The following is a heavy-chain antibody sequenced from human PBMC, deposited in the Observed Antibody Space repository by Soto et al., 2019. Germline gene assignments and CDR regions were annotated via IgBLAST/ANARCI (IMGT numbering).Heavy chain of an antibody. J-gene: IGHJ4*02. V-gene: IGHV4-39*01. D-gene: IGHD3-10*01. CDR3: ANNLYGSGRGFDY. Sequence: QLQLQESGPGLVKPSETLSLTCTVSGGSISSSSYYWGWIRQPPGKGLEWIGSIYYSGSTYYNPSLKSRVTISVDTSKNQFSLKLSSVTAADTAVYYCANNLYGSGRGFDYWGQGTLVTVSS. CDR1: GGSISSSSYY. CDR2: IYYSGST.